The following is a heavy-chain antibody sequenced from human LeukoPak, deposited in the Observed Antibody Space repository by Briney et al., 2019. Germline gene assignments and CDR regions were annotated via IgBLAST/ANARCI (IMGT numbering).Heavy chain of an antibody. J-gene: IGHJ3*02. V-gene: IGHV7-4-1*02. CDR3: ARRREGSSWYAFDI. Sequence: ASVKVSCKASGYTFTSYAMNWVRQAPGQGLEWMGWINTNTGNPTYAQGFTGRFVFSLDASVSTAYLQISSLKAEDTAVYYCARRREGSSWYAFDIWGQGTMVTVSS. D-gene: IGHD6-13*01. CDR1: GYTFTSYA. CDR2: INTNTGNP.